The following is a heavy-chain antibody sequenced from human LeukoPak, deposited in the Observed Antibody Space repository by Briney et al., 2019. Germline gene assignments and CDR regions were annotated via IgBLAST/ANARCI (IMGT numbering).Heavy chain of an antibody. CDR1: GGTFSSYA. V-gene: IGHV1-69*13. CDR2: IIPIFGTA. J-gene: IGHJ4*02. Sequence: SVKVSCKASGGTFSSYAISWVRQAPGQGLEWMGGIIPIFGTANYAQKFQGRVTITADESTSTAYMELSSLRSEDTAVYYCARSNRRGVYCSGGSCYPYYFDYWGQGTLVTVSS. CDR3: ARSNRRGVYCSGGSCYPYYFDY. D-gene: IGHD2-15*01.